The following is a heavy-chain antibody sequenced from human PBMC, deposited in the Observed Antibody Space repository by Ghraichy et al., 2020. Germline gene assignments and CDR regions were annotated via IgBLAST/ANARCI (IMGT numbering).Heavy chain of an antibody. CDR3: ERGVEGGDSSGYYYVLYFDL. D-gene: IGHD3-22*01. CDR2: INHSGST. Sequence: SETLSLTCAVYGGSFSGYYWSWIRQPPGKGLEWIGEINHSGSTNYNPSLKSRVTISVDTSKNQFSLKLSSVTAADTAVYYCERGVEGGDSSGYYYVLYFDLWGRGTLVTVSS. CDR1: GGSFSGYY. J-gene: IGHJ2*01. V-gene: IGHV4-34*01.